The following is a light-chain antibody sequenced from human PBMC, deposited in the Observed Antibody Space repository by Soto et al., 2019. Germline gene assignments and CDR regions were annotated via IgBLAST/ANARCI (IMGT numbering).Light chain of an antibody. CDR2: EVS. J-gene: IGLJ3*02. CDR3: SSYAGSNHNWV. Sequence: QSALTQPPSASGSPGQSVTISCTGTSSDVGGYNYVSWYQQHPGKAPKLMIYEVSKRPSGVPDRFSGSKSGNTASLTVSELQAEDEADYYCSSYAGSNHNWVFGGGTKLNVL. CDR1: SSDVGGYNY. V-gene: IGLV2-8*01.